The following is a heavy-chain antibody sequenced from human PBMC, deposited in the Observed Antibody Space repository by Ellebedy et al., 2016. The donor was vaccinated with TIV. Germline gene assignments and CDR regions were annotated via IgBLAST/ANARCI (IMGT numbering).Heavy chain of an antibody. CDR3: VKDQNYGGKLRAPES. Sequence: PGGSLRLSCAASGFTFSNYAISWVRQAPGKGLEWVSGISSRSVTTYYADSVRGRFTISRDNSGDTVTLQMASLRAEDTAVYYCVKDQNYGGKLRAPESWGQGTLVTVSS. CDR2: ISSRSVTT. V-gene: IGHV3-23*01. J-gene: IGHJ5*02. D-gene: IGHD2-21*01. CDR1: GFTFSNYA.